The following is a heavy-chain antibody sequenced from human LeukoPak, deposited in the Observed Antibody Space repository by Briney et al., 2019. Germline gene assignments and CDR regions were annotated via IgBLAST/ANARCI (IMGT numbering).Heavy chain of an antibody. D-gene: IGHD3-16*01. Sequence: QPGGSLRLSCAASGLTVRNNFMSWVRQAPGKGVEWVSVIYSDGSTYYADSVKGRFTISRDNSKNTLYLQMNSLRAEDRAVYYCAKDPDYVWGSYDDYWGQGTLVAVSS. CDR3: AKDPDYVWGSYDDY. J-gene: IGHJ4*02. CDR2: IYSDGST. CDR1: GLTVRNNF. V-gene: IGHV3-53*01.